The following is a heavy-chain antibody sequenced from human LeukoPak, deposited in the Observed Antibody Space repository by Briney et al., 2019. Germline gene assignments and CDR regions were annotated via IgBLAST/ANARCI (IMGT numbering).Heavy chain of an antibody. CDR3: ARARPSMWIDY. Sequence: GGSLRLSCAASGFTFSSYAMSWVRQAPGKGLEWVSGISGRDSTTYYADSVKGRFTISRENSKNTLYLQMNSLRPEDTAVYYCARARPSMWIDYWGQGTLVTVSS. J-gene: IGHJ4*02. CDR2: ISGRDSTT. CDR1: GFTFSSYA. D-gene: IGHD5-12*01. V-gene: IGHV3-23*01.